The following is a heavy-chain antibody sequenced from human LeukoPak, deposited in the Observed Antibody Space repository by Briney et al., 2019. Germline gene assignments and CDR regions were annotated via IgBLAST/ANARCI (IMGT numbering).Heavy chain of an antibody. CDR1: GFTISSYS. J-gene: IGHJ6*02. CDR2: ISSRSSNI. CDR3: ARIPGGYYYGMDV. Sequence: GGSLRLSCAASGFTISSYSMNWVRQAPGKGLEWVSYISSRSSNIYYADSVKGRFTISRDNAKNSLQINSLRDEDTAVYYCARIPGGYYYGMDVWGQGTTVTVSS. V-gene: IGHV3-48*02. D-gene: IGHD3-16*01.